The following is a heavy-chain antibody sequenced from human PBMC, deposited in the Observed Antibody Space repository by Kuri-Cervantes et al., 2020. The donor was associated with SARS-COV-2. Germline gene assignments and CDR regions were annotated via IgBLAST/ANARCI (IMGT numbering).Heavy chain of an antibody. CDR3: ASSYDFWSGTDYYYGMDV. V-gene: IGHV3-33*01. Sequence: GGSLRLSCAASGFTFSSYGMHWVRQAPGKGLEWVAVIWYDGSNKYYADSVKGRFTISRDNSKNTLYLQMNSLRAEDTAVYYCASSYDFWSGTDYYYGMDVWGQGTTVTVSS. CDR2: IWYDGSNK. D-gene: IGHD3-3*01. J-gene: IGHJ6*02. CDR1: GFTFSSYG.